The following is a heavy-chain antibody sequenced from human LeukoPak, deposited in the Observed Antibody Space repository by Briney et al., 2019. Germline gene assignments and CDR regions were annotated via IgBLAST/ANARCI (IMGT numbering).Heavy chain of an antibody. Sequence: GGSLRPSCAASGFTFSSYAMSWVRQAPGKGLEWVSAISGSGGSTYYADSVKGRFTISRDNSKNTLYLQMNSLRAEDTAVYYCAKDSRWRATGYCGYWGQGTLVTVSS. CDR2: ISGSGGST. CDR1: GFTFSSYA. V-gene: IGHV3-23*01. CDR3: AKDSRWRATGYCGY. J-gene: IGHJ4*02. D-gene: IGHD3-9*01.